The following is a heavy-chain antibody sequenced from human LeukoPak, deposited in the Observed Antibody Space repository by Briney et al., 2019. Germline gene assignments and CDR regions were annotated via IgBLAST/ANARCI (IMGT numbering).Heavy chain of an antibody. J-gene: IGHJ6*04. D-gene: IGHD3-10*01. CDR3: DGRPLASGTYAGMDG. CDR2: ISDSGVST. V-gene: IGHV3-23*01. CDR1: GVSCTSDA. Sequence: GRSLTPSCAIAGVSCTSDAMTSVGQAAGKGMEWVSTISDSGVSTSYADSVKGRFTIYRVKSKNTLHLQMNSLRVEDTAVYCCDGRPLASGTYAGMDGCGKGTTVTASS.